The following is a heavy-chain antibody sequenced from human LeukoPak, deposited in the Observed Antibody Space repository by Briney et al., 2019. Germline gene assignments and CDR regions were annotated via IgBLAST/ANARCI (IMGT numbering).Heavy chain of an antibody. J-gene: IGHJ3*02. CDR2: IKQDGSEK. Sequence: PGRSLRLSCAASGFTFSSYGMHWVRQAPGKGLEWVANIKQDGSEKYYVESVKGRFTISRDNAKNSLYLQMNSLRAEDTAVYYCARSGLYEKWTDVDAFDIWGQGTMVTVSS. V-gene: IGHV3-7*01. CDR3: ARSGLYEKWTDVDAFDI. D-gene: IGHD2-15*01. CDR1: GFTFSSYG.